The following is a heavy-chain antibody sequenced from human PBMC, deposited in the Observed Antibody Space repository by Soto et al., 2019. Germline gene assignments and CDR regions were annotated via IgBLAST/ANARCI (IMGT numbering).Heavy chain of an antibody. CDR3: ASDPCSGGSCYLSDYYGMDV. J-gene: IGHJ6*02. CDR1: GYTFTSYA. CDR2: INAGNGNT. D-gene: IGHD2-15*01. Sequence: ASVKVSCKASGYTFTSYAMHWVRQAPGQRLEWMGWINAGNGNTKYSQKFQGRVTITRDTSACTAYMELSSLRSEDTAVYYCASDPCSGGSCYLSDYYGMDVWGQGTTVTVSS. V-gene: IGHV1-3*01.